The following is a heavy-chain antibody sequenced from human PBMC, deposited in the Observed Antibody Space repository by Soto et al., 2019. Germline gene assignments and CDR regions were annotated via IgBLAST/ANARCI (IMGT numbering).Heavy chain of an antibody. D-gene: IGHD6-13*01. CDR3: ARDLGGIAAAGANWFDP. CDR1: GGTFSSYA. V-gene: IGHV1-69*06. Sequence: SVKVSCKASGGTFSSYAISWVRQAPGQGLEWMGGIIPIFGTANYAQKFQGRVTITADKSTSTAYMEQSSLRSEDTAVYYCARDLGGIAAAGANWFDPWGQGTLVTVSS. CDR2: IIPIFGTA. J-gene: IGHJ5*02.